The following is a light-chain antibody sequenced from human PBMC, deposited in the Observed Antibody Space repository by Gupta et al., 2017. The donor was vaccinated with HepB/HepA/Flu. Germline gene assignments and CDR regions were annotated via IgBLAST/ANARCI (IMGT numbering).Light chain of an antibody. Sequence: QSALTQPASVSGSPGQSITISCTGTRNDIGNYDLVSWYQHHPGEAPKLIIYEVTMRPSGVSARFSGSNSGSTASLTVSRLQAEDEASYFCSSYAGDSIWVFGGGTKLTVL. CDR3: SSYAGDSIWV. V-gene: IGLV2-23*02. CDR2: EVT. CDR1: RNDIGNYDL. J-gene: IGLJ3*02.